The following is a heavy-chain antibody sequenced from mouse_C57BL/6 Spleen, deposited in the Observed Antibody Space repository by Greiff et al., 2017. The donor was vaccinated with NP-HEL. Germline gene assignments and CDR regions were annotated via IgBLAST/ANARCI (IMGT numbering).Heavy chain of an antibody. J-gene: IGHJ2*01. D-gene: IGHD2-4*01. CDR3: AREDDYDNFDY. Sequence: EVQVVESGPGLVKPSQSLSLTCSVTGYSITSGYYWNWIRQFPGNKLEWMGYISYDGSNNYNPSLKNRISITRDTSKNQFFLKLNSVTTEDTATYYCAREDDYDNFDYWGQGTTLTVSS. V-gene: IGHV3-6*01. CDR2: ISYDGSN. CDR1: GYSITSGYY.